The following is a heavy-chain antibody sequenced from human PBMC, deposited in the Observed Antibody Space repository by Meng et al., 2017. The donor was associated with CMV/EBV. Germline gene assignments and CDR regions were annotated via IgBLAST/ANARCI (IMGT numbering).Heavy chain of an antibody. CDR3: ARGSWVYSDDDETTGLDY. Sequence: SETLSLTCTVSGGSVSSASYYWSWIRQPPGKGLEWIGEINHSGSTNYNPSLKSRVTISVDASKNQFSLKLTSVTAADTAVYYCARGSWVYSDDDETTGLDYWGPGTLVTVSS. J-gene: IGHJ4*02. V-gene: IGHV4-61*01. CDR1: GGSVSSASYY. D-gene: IGHD5-12*01. CDR2: INHSGST.